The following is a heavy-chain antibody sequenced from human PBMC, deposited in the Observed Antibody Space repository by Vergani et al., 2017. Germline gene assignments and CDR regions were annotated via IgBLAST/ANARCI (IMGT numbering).Heavy chain of an antibody. D-gene: IGHD5-24*01. CDR3: ATRDGYNCFDY. Sequence: QVQLQESGPGLVKPSQTLSLTCTVSGGSISSGDYFWSWIRQHPGKGLEWIGYIYYSGTTYYNPSLKSRVTISVDTSKNQFSLKLSSVTAADTAVYYCATRDGYNCFDYWGRETLVTVSS. CDR1: GGSISSGDYF. V-gene: IGHV4-31*03. J-gene: IGHJ4*02. CDR2: IYYSGTT.